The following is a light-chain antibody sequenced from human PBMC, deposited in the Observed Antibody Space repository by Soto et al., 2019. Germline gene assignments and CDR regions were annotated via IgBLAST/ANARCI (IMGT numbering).Light chain of an antibody. CDR1: QGISSY. V-gene: IGKV1-9*01. J-gene: IGKJ4*01. Sequence: DIQLAQSPSFLSASVGDRVTITCRASQGISSYLAWYQQKPGKAPKLLIYGASTLQSGVPSRFSGSGSGTEFTLTISSLQPEDFATYYCQQLYSHPLTFGGGTKVEIK. CDR2: GAS. CDR3: QQLYSHPLT.